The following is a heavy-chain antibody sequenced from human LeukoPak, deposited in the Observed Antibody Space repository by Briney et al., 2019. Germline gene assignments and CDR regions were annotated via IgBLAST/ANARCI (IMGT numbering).Heavy chain of an antibody. J-gene: IGHJ4*02. Sequence: ASVKVSCKASGGTFISYAISWVRQAPGQGLEWMGWISAYNGNTNYAQKLQGRVTMTTDTSTSTAYMELRSLRSDDTAVYYCARSQGSSWSFDYWGQGTLVTVSS. D-gene: IGHD6-13*01. CDR2: ISAYNGNT. CDR1: GGTFISYA. V-gene: IGHV1-18*01. CDR3: ARSQGSSWSFDY.